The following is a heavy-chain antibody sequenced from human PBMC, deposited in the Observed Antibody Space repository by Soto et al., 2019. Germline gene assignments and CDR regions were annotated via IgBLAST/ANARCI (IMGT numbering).Heavy chain of an antibody. CDR3: TRPTRGTVVTQPNYYYFGMDV. CDR2: IIPIFGRT. D-gene: IGHD2-15*01. CDR1: GGTFSSYT. V-gene: IGHV1-69*12. J-gene: IGHJ6*02. Sequence: QVQLVQSGAEVKKPGTSVKISCKASGGTFSSYTLSGVRQAPGQGLEWMGGIIPIFGRTNYAQKFQGRGTITADESTSTAYVEVSGLRSEDTAIDYCTRPTRGTVVTQPNYYYFGMDVWGQGTTVTVSS.